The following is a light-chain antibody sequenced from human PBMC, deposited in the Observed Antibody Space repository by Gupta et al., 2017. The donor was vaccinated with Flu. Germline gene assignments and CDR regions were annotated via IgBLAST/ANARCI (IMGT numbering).Light chain of an antibody. J-gene: IGKJ3*01. CDR2: RAS. CDR1: HSIRNY. Sequence: SSLSASVGDRGTITCRASHSIRNYLNWYQKKPGEAPKLLIYRASSWQSGVPSRFSGSGYGTDLTLTISSRQQEDSASYFCRQSDSTPLLTFGHGTKVDIK. CDR3: RQSDSTPLLT. V-gene: IGKV1-39*01.